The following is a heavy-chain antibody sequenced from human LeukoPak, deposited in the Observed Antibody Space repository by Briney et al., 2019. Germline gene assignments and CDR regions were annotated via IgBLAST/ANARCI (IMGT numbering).Heavy chain of an antibody. Sequence: GGSLRLSCAASGFTFSSYSMNWVRQAPGKGLEWVSSISSSSSYIYYADSLKGRFTISRDNAKNSLYLQMNSLRAEDTAVYYCARHVVAVGFDYWGQGTLVTVSS. J-gene: IGHJ4*02. CDR3: ARHVVAVGFDY. V-gene: IGHV3-21*01. CDR2: ISSSSSYI. D-gene: IGHD3-22*01. CDR1: GFTFSSYS.